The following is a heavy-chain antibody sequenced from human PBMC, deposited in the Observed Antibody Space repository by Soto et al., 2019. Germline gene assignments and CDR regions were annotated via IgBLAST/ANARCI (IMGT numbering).Heavy chain of an antibody. Sequence: SETLSLTCTVSGGSISSGDYYWSWIRQPPGKGLEWIGYIYYSGSTYYNQSLKSRVTISVDTSKNQFSLNLSSVTAADTAVYYCARDRLMATAGTARHYFGLDVWGQGTTVTVSS. CDR1: GGSISSGDYY. V-gene: IGHV4-30-4*01. CDR2: IYYSGST. CDR3: ARDRLMATAGTARHYFGLDV. J-gene: IGHJ6*02. D-gene: IGHD5-18*01.